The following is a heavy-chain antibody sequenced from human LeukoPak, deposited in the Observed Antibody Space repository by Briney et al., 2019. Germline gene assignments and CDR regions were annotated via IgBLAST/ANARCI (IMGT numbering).Heavy chain of an antibody. J-gene: IGHJ6*03. CDR3: AREDSYYYYMDV. Sequence: ASVKVSCKASGYTFTGYYMHWVRQAPGQGLEWMGWINPNSGGTNYAQKFQGRVTMTRDTSISTAYMELSRLRSDDTAVYYCAREDSYYYYMDVWGKGTTATVSS. CDR1: GYTFTGYY. CDR2: INPNSGGT. V-gene: IGHV1-2*02.